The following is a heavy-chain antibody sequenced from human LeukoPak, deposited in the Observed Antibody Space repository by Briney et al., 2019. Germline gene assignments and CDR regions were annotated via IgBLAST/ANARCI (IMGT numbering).Heavy chain of an antibody. CDR2: IYGDINT. Sequence: GGPLTLPCAVSGITLSFHYMRWVRQAPGKGLVWFSIIYGDINTNYADSVKGRFTISRDNSRNTLYLQMNSLRVEDTAVYYCARPHSGSYSHAFDVWGQGTMVTVSS. D-gene: IGHD1-26*01. V-gene: IGHV3-66*04. CDR3: ARPHSGSYSHAFDV. CDR1: GITLSFHY. J-gene: IGHJ3*01.